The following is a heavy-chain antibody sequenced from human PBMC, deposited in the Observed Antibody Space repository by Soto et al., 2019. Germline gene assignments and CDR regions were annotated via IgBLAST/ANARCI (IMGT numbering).Heavy chain of an antibody. Sequence: GSLRLSCAASGFTFSSYSMNWVRQAPGKGLEWVSSISSSSSYIYYADSVKGRFTISRDNAKNSLYLQMNSLRAEDTAVHYCARDPGYSSSWYLFDYWGQGTLVTVSS. J-gene: IGHJ4*02. V-gene: IGHV3-21*01. CDR1: GFTFSSYS. CDR3: ARDPGYSSSWYLFDY. CDR2: ISSSSSYI. D-gene: IGHD6-13*01.